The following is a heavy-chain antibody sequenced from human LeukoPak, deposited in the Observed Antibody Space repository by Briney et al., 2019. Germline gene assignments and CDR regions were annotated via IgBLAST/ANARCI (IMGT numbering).Heavy chain of an antibody. D-gene: IGHD1-26*01. Sequence: SETLSLTCTVSGGSISSYYWSWIRQPPGKGLEWIGYIYYSGSTNYNPSLKSRVTISVDTSKNQFSLKLSSVTAADTAVYYCARFLVGAYDAFGIWGQGTMVTVSS. CDR2: IYYSGST. CDR3: ARFLVGAYDAFGI. CDR1: GGSISSYY. V-gene: IGHV4-59*01. J-gene: IGHJ3*02.